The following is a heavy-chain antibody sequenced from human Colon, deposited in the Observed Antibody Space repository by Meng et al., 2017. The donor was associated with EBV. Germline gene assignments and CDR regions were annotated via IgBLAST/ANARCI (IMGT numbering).Heavy chain of an antibody. V-gene: IGHV4-31*11. D-gene: IGHD4-17*01. Sequence: QLQLQESGSGLVKPSETLSLTCAVSGGSISSGGFYWSWIRQHPGKGLEWIGYIYYSGSTYYNPSLRSRVAISIDTSKNQFSLKLTSVTAADTAVYFRARTNYGDYNWFDPWGQGTLVTVSS. J-gene: IGHJ5*02. CDR1: GGSISSGGFY. CDR2: IYYSGST. CDR3: ARTNYGDYNWFDP.